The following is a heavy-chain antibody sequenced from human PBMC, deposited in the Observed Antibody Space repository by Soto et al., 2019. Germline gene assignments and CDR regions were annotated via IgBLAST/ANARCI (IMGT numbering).Heavy chain of an antibody. CDR2: TYYRSKWYN. CDR1: GDSVSSNRAA. J-gene: IGHJ5*02. D-gene: IGHD6-19*01. V-gene: IGHV6-1*01. CDR3: ATAWRFSSRWYGSFSS. Sequence: SQTLSLTCAISGDSVSSNRAAWNWIRQSPSRGLEWLGRTYYRSKWYNDYAVSVKSRITINPDTSKNQFSLQLNSVTPEDTAVYYCATAWRFSSRWYGSFSSWGQGTLVTVS.